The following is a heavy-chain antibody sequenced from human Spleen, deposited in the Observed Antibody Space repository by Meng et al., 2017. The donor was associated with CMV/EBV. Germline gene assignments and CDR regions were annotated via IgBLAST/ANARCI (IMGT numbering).Heavy chain of an antibody. CDR2: IRYDGINK. V-gene: IGHV3-30*02. D-gene: IGHD3-3*01. CDR3: AREYYDFSLVDF. Sequence: CAASGFTFSDYGMHWVRQAPGKGLEWVAFIRYDGINKYYSDSVKGRFTISRDNFKNTLYLQMNSLRTEDTAVYYCAREYYDFSLVDFWGQGTLVTVSS. J-gene: IGHJ4*02. CDR1: GFTFSDYG.